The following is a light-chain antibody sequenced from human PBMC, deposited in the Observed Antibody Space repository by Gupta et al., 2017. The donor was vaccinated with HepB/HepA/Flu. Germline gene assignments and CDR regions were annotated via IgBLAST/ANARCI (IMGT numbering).Light chain of an antibody. V-gene: IGKV1-39*01. CDR3: QDSDSSLRPA. J-gene: IGKJ4*01. CDR2: GPS. CDR1: KDITVN. Sequence: DIQMTQSPSSLYASVGDRVTSTCRASKDITVNLHWYQHHPGQAPKVLMFGPSNWQCRVPTRFRGNRSGTDFPVTISMRQREESAPSYCQDSDSSLRPAFGGWTKVETK.